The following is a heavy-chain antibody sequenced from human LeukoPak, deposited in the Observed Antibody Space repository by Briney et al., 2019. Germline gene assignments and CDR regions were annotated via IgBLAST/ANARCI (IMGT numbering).Heavy chain of an antibody. J-gene: IGHJ6*02. CDR2: IYSGGST. V-gene: IGHV3-53*04. D-gene: IGHD3-3*01. Sequence: GGSLRLSCAASGFTFTNYAMTWVRQAPGKGLEWVSVIYSGGSTYYADSVKGRFTITRHNSKNTLYFQMNSLRAEDTAVYYCARLNYDFWSGYYKPSYYYYGMDVWGQGTTVTVSS. CDR1: GFTFTNYA. CDR3: ARLNYDFWSGYYKPSYYYYGMDV.